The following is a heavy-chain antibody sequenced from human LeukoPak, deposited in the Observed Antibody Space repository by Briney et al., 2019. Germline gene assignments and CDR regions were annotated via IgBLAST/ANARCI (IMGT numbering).Heavy chain of an antibody. J-gene: IGHJ4*02. D-gene: IGHD6-19*01. V-gene: IGHV3-23*01. CDR1: GFTFRSYV. Sequence: GGSPRLSCAASGFTFRSYVMSWVRQAPGKGLEWVSAISGSGGSTYYADSVKGRFTISRDNSKNTLYLQMNSLRAEDTAVYYCANERITVAGHPFGYWGQGTLVTVSS. CDR2: ISGSGGST. CDR3: ANERITVAGHPFGY.